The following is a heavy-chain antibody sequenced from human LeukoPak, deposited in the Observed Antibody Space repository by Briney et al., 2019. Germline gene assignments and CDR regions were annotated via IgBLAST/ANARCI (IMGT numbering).Heavy chain of an antibody. CDR1: GYTFTSYD. CDR3: ARAYTIFGVVTYYYYGMDV. J-gene: IGHJ6*02. CDR2: IIPIFGTA. D-gene: IGHD3-3*01. Sequence: SVKVSCKASGYTFTSYDICWVRQAPGQGLEWMGGIIPIFGTANYAQKFQGRVTITADESTSTAYMELSSLRSEDTAVYYCARAYTIFGVVTYYYYGMDVWGQGTTVTVSS. V-gene: IGHV1-69*13.